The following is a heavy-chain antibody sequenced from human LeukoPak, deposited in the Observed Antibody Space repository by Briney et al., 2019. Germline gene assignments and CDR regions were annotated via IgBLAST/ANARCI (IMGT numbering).Heavy chain of an antibody. J-gene: IGHJ4*02. Sequence: HPGGSLRLSCAASGFTFSSYAMHWVRQAPGKGLEWVAVISYDGSNEYYADSVKGRFTISRDNSKNTLYLQMNSLRAEDTAVYYCARGNYGDYVNDYWGQGTLVTVSS. CDR3: ARGNYGDYVNDY. CDR1: GFTFSSYA. CDR2: ISYDGSNE. V-gene: IGHV3-30-3*01. D-gene: IGHD4-17*01.